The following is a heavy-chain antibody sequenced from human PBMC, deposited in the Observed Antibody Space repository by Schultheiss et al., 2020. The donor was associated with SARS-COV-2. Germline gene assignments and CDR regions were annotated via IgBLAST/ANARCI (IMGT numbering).Heavy chain of an antibody. D-gene: IGHD5-18*01. CDR2: IYTSGST. CDR3: ARRGYSYGPNQYYYYYMDV. J-gene: IGHJ6*03. V-gene: IGHV4-59*10. Sequence: SETLSLTCAVYGGSFSGYYWSWIRQHAGKGLEWIGRIYTSGSTNYNPSLKSRVTISVDTSKNQFSLKLSSVTAADTAVYYCARRGYSYGPNQYYYYYMDVWGKGTTVTVSS. CDR1: GGSFSGYY.